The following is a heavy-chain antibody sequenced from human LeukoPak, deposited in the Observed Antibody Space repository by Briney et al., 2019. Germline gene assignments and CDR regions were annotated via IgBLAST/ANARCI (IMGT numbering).Heavy chain of an antibody. V-gene: IGHV4-34*01. CDR3: ARAPDYGDYGD. Sequence: SETLSLTCAVYGGSFSGYYWSRIRQPPGKGLEWIGEINHRGSTNYNPSLKSRVTISVDTSKNQFSLKLNSVTAADTAVYYCARAPDYGDYGDWGQGTLVTVSS. D-gene: IGHD4-17*01. J-gene: IGHJ4*02. CDR2: INHRGST. CDR1: GGSFSGYY.